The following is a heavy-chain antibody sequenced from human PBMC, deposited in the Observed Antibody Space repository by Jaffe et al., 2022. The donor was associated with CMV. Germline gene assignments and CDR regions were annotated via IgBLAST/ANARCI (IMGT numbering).Heavy chain of an antibody. CDR1: GFTFSSYS. CDR2: ISSSSSYI. V-gene: IGHV3-21*01. Sequence: EVQLVESGGGLVKPGGSLRLSCAASGFTFSSYSMNWVRQAPGKGLEWVSSISSSSSYIYYADSVKGRFTISRDNAKNSLYLQMNSLRAEDTAVYYCARRSTAYYYYYMDVWGKGTTVTVSS. CDR3: ARRSTAYYYYYMDV. J-gene: IGHJ6*03.